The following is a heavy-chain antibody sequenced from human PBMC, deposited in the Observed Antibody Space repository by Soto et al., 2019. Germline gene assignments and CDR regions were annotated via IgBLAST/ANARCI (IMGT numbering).Heavy chain of an antibody. Sequence: GGSLRLSCAASGFTVSSYAMSWVRQAPGKGLEWVSAISGSGGSTYYADSVKGRFTISRDNSKNTTYQQMNSLRAEDTAVYYCAKDVVYCSSTSCPYDAFDIWGQGTMVTVSS. J-gene: IGHJ3*02. CDR2: ISGSGGST. D-gene: IGHD2-2*01. CDR3: AKDVVYCSSTSCPYDAFDI. V-gene: IGHV3-23*01. CDR1: GFTVSSYA.